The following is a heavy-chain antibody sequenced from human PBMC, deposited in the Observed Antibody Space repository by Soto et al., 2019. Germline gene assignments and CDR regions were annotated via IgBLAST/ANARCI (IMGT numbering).Heavy chain of an antibody. J-gene: IGHJ3*01. D-gene: IGHD4-17*01. Sequence: QITLKESGPTLVKPTQTLTLTCTFSGFSLRTSGVGVGWIRQPPGKALEWLALIYRDDDKRYSPSLKSRLAVTKDTSKNQVVLTMTNMDPVDTATYYGAHSTRYGDYVLWGQGTMVIVSS. CDR1: GFSLRTSGVG. V-gene: IGHV2-5*02. CDR3: AHSTRYGDYVL. CDR2: IYRDDDK.